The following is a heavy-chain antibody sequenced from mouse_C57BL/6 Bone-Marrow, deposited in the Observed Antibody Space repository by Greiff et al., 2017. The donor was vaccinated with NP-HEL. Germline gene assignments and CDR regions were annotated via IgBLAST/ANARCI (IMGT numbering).Heavy chain of an antibody. D-gene: IGHD2-4*01. CDR1: GFSLTSYG. CDR2: IWGDGST. CDR3: AKPALYYDEGFYYAMDY. J-gene: IGHJ4*01. V-gene: IGHV2-3*01. Sequence: VQLQESGPGLVAPSQCLSITCTVSGFSLTSYGVSWVRQPPGKGLEWLGVIWGDGSTNYYSALISRLTSSTANSTSQVSLKLNSLQTDDTATYYCAKPALYYDEGFYYAMDYWGQGTSVTVSS.